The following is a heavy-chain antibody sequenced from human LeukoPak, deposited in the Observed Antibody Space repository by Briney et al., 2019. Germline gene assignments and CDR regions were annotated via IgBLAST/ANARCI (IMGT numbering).Heavy chain of an antibody. Sequence: ASVKVSCKASGYTFTGYYMHWVRQAPGQGLEWMGWINPNSGDTNYAQKFQGRVTMTRDTSISTAYMELSRLRSDDTAVYYCARGGARWELQSPVDYWGQGTLVTVSS. V-gene: IGHV1-2*02. J-gene: IGHJ4*02. D-gene: IGHD1-26*01. CDR2: INPNSGDT. CDR3: ARGGARWELQSPVDY. CDR1: GYTFTGYY.